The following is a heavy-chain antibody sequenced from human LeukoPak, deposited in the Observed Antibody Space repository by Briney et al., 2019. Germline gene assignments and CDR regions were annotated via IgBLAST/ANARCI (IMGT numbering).Heavy chain of an antibody. CDR3: ARGRALLRFLEWFPYYFDY. Sequence: PSETLSLTCTVSGGSISSYYWSWIRQPAGKGLEWIGRIYTSGSTNYNPSLKSRVTMSVDTSKNQFPLKLSSVTAADTAVYYCARGRALLRFLEWFPYYFDYWGQGTLVTVSS. V-gene: IGHV4-4*07. D-gene: IGHD3-3*01. J-gene: IGHJ4*02. CDR1: GGSISSYY. CDR2: IYTSGST.